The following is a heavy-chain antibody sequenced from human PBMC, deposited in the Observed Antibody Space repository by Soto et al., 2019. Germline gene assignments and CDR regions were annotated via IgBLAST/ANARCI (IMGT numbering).Heavy chain of an antibody. CDR1: GGSISSGGYY. Sequence: QVQLQESGPGLVKPSQTLSLTCTVSGGSISSGGYYWSRIRQHPGKGLEWIGYIYYSGSTYYNPSRTSRGTXSXAXXKNQFSLKLSSVTAADTAVYACATYCGGGSCYLDCWGQGTLGTVSS. V-gene: IGHV4-31*03. CDR3: ATYCGGGSCYLDC. J-gene: IGHJ4*02. D-gene: IGHD2-15*01. CDR2: IYYSGST.